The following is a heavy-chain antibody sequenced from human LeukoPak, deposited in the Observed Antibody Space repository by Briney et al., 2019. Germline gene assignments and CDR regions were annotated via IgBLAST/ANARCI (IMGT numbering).Heavy chain of an antibody. Sequence: ASVKVSCKASGYTFTSYGISWVRQAPGQGLEWMGWISAYNGNTNYAQKFQGRVTITADKSTSTAYMELSSLRSEDTAVYYCARGEWLVLILTKFDPWGQGTLVTVSS. D-gene: IGHD6-19*01. CDR3: ARGEWLVLILTKFDP. CDR1: GYTFTSYG. CDR2: ISAYNGNT. J-gene: IGHJ5*02. V-gene: IGHV1-18*01.